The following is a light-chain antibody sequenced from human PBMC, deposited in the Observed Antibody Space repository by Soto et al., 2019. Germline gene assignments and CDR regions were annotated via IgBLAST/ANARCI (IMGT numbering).Light chain of an antibody. J-gene: IGLJ3*02. CDR2: VVS. CDR3: SSYTTSSSWV. V-gene: IGLV2-14*01. Sequence: QSALTQPDSVSGSPGQSITISCTGTSSDVGGYNYVSWFQQHPGKAPKLMIYVVSNRPSGISNRCSGSKSGNTASLTISGLKAEDEADYYCSSYTTSSSWVFGGGTKLTVL. CDR1: SSDVGGYNY.